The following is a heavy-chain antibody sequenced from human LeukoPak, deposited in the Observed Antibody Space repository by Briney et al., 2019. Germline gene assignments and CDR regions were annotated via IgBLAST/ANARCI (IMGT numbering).Heavy chain of an antibody. CDR2: IIPIFGTA. CDR1: GGTFSSYA. V-gene: IGHV1-69*13. J-gene: IGHJ6*03. D-gene: IGHD2-2*01. Sequence: SVKVSCKASGGTFSSYAISWVRQAPGQGLEWMGGIIPIFGTANYAQKFQGRVTITADESTSTAYMELSSLRSEDTAVYYCAISSIPQMGYYYYYMDVWGKGTTVTVSS. CDR3: AISSIPQMGYYYYYMDV.